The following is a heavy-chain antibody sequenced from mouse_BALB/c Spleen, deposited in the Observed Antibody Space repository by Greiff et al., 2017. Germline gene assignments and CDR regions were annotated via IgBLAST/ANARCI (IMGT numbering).Heavy chain of an antibody. CDR3: ARGFMGLLFYAMDY. V-gene: IGHV1-9*01. D-gene: IGHD2-3*01. CDR2: ILPGSGST. CDR1: GYTFSSYW. J-gene: IGHJ4*01. Sequence: QVQLQQSGAELMKPGASVKISCKATGYTFSSYWIEWVKQRPGHGLEWIGEILPGSGSTNYNEKFKGKATFTADTSSNTAYMQLSSLTSEDSAVYYCARGFMGLLFYAMDYWGQGTSVTVSS.